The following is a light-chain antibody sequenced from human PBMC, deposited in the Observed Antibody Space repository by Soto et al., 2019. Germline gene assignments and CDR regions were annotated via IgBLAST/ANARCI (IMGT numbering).Light chain of an antibody. CDR2: GAS. CDR1: QSVSSN. Sequence: EIVMTQSPATLSVSPGERATLSCRASQSVSSNLAWYQQKPGQAPRLLIYGASTRATGIPGRFSGSGSGTEFTVTISSLQSEDFAVYYCQQYNNWPPGFTFGPGTKVDIK. V-gene: IGKV3-15*01. CDR3: QQYNNWPPGFT. J-gene: IGKJ3*01.